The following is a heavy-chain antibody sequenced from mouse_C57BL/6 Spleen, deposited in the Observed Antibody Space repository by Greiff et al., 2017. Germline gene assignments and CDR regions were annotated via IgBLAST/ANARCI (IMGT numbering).Heavy chain of an antibody. D-gene: IGHD2-1*01. CDR1: GFTFSSYG. Sequence: EVQLKESGGDLVKPGGSLKLSCAASGFTFSSYGMSWVRQTPDKRLEWVATISSGGSYTYYPDSVKGRFTISRDNAKNTLYLQMSSLKSEDTAMYYCARLDGKDWYFDVWGTGTTVTVSS. J-gene: IGHJ1*03. CDR2: ISSGGSYT. V-gene: IGHV5-6*01. CDR3: ARLDGKDWYFDV.